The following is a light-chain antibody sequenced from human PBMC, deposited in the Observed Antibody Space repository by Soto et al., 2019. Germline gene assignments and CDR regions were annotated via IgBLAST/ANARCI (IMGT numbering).Light chain of an antibody. CDR2: RNS. CDR3: AAWDDSLSVYV. V-gene: IGLV1-47*01. CDR1: SSNIGSNY. Sequence: QSVLTQPTSASGTPGQRVTISCSGSSSNIGSNYVYWYQHLPGTAPKLLIYRNSQRPSGVPDRFSGSKSATSASLAISGLRSEDEADYHCAAWDDSLSVYVFGTGTKVTVL. J-gene: IGLJ1*01.